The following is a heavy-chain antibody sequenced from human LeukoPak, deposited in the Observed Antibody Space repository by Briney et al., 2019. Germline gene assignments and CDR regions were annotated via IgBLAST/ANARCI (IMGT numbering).Heavy chain of an antibody. J-gene: IGHJ4*02. Sequence: GGSLRLPCVASGFTFSSYWMHWVRQVPGKGLVWVSRINSDGNSTSYADSVRGRFTISRDNAKNSLYLQMNSLRVEDTAVYYCARDSPSYYYGPGSSDYWGQGTLISVSS. CDR2: INSDGNST. CDR3: ARDSPSYYYGPGSSDY. V-gene: IGHV3-74*01. CDR1: GFTFSSYW. D-gene: IGHD3-10*01.